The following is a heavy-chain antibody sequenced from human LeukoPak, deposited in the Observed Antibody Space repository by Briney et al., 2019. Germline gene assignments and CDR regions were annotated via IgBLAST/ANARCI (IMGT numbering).Heavy chain of an antibody. D-gene: IGHD2-15*01. Sequence: SETLSLTCTVSGGSISSSSYYWGWIRQPPGKGLEWIGSIYYSGSTYYNPSLKSRVTISVGTSKNQFSPKLSSVTAADTAVYYCAGGYCSGGSCPIHYWGQGTLVTVSS. V-gene: IGHV4-39*07. J-gene: IGHJ4*02. CDR3: AGGYCSGGSCPIHY. CDR1: GGSISSSSYY. CDR2: IYYSGST.